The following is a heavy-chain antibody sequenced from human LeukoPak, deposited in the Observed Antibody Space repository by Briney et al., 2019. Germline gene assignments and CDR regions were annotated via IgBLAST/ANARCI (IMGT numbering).Heavy chain of an antibody. D-gene: IGHD5-12*01. CDR1: GGSISSSSYY. Sequence: SETLSLTCTVSGGSISSSSYYWGWIRQPPGKGLEWIGGIYYSGSTYYNPSLKSRVTISVDTSKNQFSLKLSSVTAADTAVYYCARHSGGYQAFDIWGQGTMVTVSS. V-gene: IGHV4-39*01. CDR2: IYYSGST. J-gene: IGHJ3*02. CDR3: ARHSGGYQAFDI.